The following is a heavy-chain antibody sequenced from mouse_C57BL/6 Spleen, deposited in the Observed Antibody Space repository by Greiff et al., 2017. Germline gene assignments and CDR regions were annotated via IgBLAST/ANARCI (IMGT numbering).Heavy chain of an antibody. J-gene: IGHJ3*01. Sequence: EVKVEESGPGLVKPSQSLSLTCSVTGYSITSGYYWNWIRQFPGNKLEWMGYISYDGSNNYNPSLKNRISITRDTSKNQFFLKLNSVTTEDTATYYCARGRLNYYGSSFAYWGQGTLVTVSA. D-gene: IGHD1-1*01. V-gene: IGHV3-6*01. CDR3: ARGRLNYYGSSFAY. CDR2: ISYDGSN. CDR1: GYSITSGYY.